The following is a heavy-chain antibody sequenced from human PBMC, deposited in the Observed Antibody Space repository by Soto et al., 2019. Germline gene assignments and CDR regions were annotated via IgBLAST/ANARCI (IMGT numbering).Heavy chain of an antibody. CDR2: IYYSGST. CDR1: GGSISSSSYY. V-gene: IGHV4-39*07. CDR3: ARARQYCSSSSCSLDP. J-gene: IGHJ5*02. Sequence: SETLSLTCTVSGGSISSSSYYWGWIRQPPGKGLEWIGSIYYSGSTYYNPSLKSRLTMSVDTSKNQFSLQLNSVTAADTAVYYCARARQYCSSSSCSLDPWGQGTLVTVSS. D-gene: IGHD2-2*01.